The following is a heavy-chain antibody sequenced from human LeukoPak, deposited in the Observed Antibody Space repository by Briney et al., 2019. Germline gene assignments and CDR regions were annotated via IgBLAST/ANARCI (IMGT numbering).Heavy chain of an antibody. Sequence: GGSLRLSCAASGFTFSNYWMNWVRQAPGKGLEWVANIKQDGSEMYSVDSVKGRFTISRDNAKNSLYLQMNSLRAEDTAVYYCARDFRSSYGPTSYYFDYWGQGTLVTVSS. V-gene: IGHV3-7*04. CDR1: GFTFSNYW. CDR3: ARDFRSSYGPTSYYFDY. CDR2: IKQDGSEM. J-gene: IGHJ4*02. D-gene: IGHD5-18*01.